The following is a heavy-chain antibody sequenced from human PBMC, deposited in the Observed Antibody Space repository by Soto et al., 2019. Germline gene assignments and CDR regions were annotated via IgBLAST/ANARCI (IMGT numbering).Heavy chain of an antibody. CDR3: AKGTYYYDSSGYLDY. J-gene: IGHJ4*02. Sequence: PGGSLRLSCAASGFTFDDYAMHWVRQAPGKGLEWASGISWNSGSIGYADSVKGRFTISRDNAKNSLYLQMNSLRAEDTALYYCAKGTYYYDSSGYLDYWGQGTLVTVSS. D-gene: IGHD3-22*01. V-gene: IGHV3-9*01. CDR2: ISWNSGSI. CDR1: GFTFDDYA.